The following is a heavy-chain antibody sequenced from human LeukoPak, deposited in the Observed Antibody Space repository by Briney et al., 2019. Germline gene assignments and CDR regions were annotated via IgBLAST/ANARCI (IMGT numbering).Heavy chain of an antibody. D-gene: IGHD7-27*01. J-gene: IGHJ4*02. CDR2: IYYSGST. CDR3: ARLGRLGWYFDY. CDR1: GGPISSSSYY. V-gene: IGHV4-39*07. Sequence: SETLSLTCTVSGGPISSSSYYWGWIRQPPGKGLEWIGSIYYSGSTYYNPSLKSRVTISVDTSKNQFSLKLSSVTAADTAVYYCARLGRLGWYFDYWGQGTLVTVSS.